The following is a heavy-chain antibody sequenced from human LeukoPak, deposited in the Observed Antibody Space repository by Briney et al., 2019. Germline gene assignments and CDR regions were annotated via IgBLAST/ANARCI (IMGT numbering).Heavy chain of an antibody. CDR3: ARGYSRAAFDI. Sequence: GGSLRLSFAAPGFTFRNYLMTWVPQARGRVLEGVSFISSTGGTIYYADSVKGRFTVSRDNGKNSLLLQMNSLRAEDTALYYCARGYSRAAFDIWGQGTVVAVSS. CDR2: ISSTGGTI. D-gene: IGHD2-15*01. J-gene: IGHJ3*02. CDR1: GFTFRNYL. V-gene: IGHV3-48*01.